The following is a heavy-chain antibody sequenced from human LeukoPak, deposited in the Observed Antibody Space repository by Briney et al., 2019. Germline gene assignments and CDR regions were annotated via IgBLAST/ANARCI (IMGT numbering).Heavy chain of an antibody. CDR3: AKAYYDSSGSYY. CDR2: TSGSGGST. D-gene: IGHD3-22*01. CDR1: GFTFSSYA. J-gene: IGHJ4*02. V-gene: IGHV3-23*01. Sequence: PGGSLRLSCAASGFTFSSYAMSWVRQAPGKGLEWVSATSGSGGSTYYADSVKGRFTISRDNSKNTLYLQMNSLRAEDTAVYYCAKAYYDSSGSYYWGQGTLVTVSS.